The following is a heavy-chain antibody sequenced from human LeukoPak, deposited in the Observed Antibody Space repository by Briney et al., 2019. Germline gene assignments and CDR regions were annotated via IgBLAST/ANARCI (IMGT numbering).Heavy chain of an antibody. J-gene: IGHJ4*01. CDR3: ARSVGVVIITGYDY. CDR1: GYTFTNYW. D-gene: IGHD3-3*01. Sequence: GESLKIYCKRSGYTFTNYWIGWVLQMPGKGLEWMGIIYSGDSTTRYSPSFQGQVTISADKSINTAYLQWSSLKASDTAMYYCARSVGVVIITGYDYWGHGILVTVSS. V-gene: IGHV5-51*01. CDR2: IYSGDSTT.